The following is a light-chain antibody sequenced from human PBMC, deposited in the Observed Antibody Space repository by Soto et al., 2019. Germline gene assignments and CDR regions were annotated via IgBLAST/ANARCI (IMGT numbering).Light chain of an antibody. CDR2: GNT. CDR3: LFFAGSLSVV. Sequence: QSVLTQPPSVSGAPGQRVTISCTGSSSNIGAGYDVHWYQQLPGRAPKLLIYGNTNRPSGVPDRFSGSKSGTSASLAITGLQAEDEADYYFLFFAGSLSVVFGGGPKLTVL. V-gene: IGLV1-40*01. CDR1: SSNIGAGYD. J-gene: IGLJ2*01.